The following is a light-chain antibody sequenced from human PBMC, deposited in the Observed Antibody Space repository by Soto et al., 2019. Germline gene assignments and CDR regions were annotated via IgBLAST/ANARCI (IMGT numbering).Light chain of an antibody. J-gene: IGKJ2*01. CDR3: QQYSDWPPYP. CDR1: RSVSSN. CDR2: GAS. Sequence: EIVLTQSPATLSVSPGERATLSCRASRSVSSNLAWYQQKPGQAPRLLIYGASTRATGVPARFSGSGSGTEFTLTISSLPSEDFAVYYCQQYSDWPPYPFGQGTKLESK. V-gene: IGKV3-15*01.